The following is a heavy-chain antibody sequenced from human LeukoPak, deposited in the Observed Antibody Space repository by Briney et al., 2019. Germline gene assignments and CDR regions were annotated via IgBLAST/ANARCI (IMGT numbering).Heavy chain of an antibody. CDR3: ARVDYSGSGSYYGNWFDP. D-gene: IGHD3-10*01. CDR2: MNPNSGNT. CDR1: GGTFSSYA. Sequence: GASVKVSCKASGGTFSSYAISWVRQAPGQGLEWMGWMNPNSGNTGYAQKFQGRVTMTRNPSISTAYMELSSLTSEDTAVYYCARVDYSGSGSYYGNWFDPWGQGTLVTVSS. J-gene: IGHJ5*02. V-gene: IGHV1-8*02.